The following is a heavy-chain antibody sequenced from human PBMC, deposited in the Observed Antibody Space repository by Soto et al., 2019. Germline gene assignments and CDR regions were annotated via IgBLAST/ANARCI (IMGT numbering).Heavy chain of an antibody. CDR1: GGSVSGYY. CDR2: INHSGST. CDR3: ARAGTGYYYYYGMDV. V-gene: IGHV4-34*01. D-gene: IGHD6-13*01. Sequence: SESLSLTSAVYGGSVSGYYWSWIRQPPGKGLEWIGEINHSGSTNYNPSLKSRVTISVDTSKNQFSLKLSSVTAADTAVYYCARAGTGYYYYYGMDVWGQGTTVTVSS. J-gene: IGHJ6*02.